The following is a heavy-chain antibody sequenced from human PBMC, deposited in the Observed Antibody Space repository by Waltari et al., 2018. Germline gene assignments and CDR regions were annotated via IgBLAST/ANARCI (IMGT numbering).Heavy chain of an antibody. Sequence: QVQLVQSGAEVKKPGASVKVSCKASGYTFTGYYMHWVRQAPGQGLEWMGWINPNSGGTNYAQKFQGRVTMTRDTSISTAYMELSRLRSDDTAVYYCARDQGRDGYIGDSEDAFDIWGQGTMVTVSS. V-gene: IGHV1-2*02. CDR2: INPNSGGT. CDR3: ARDQGRDGYIGDSEDAFDI. CDR1: GYTFTGYY. J-gene: IGHJ3*02. D-gene: IGHD5-12*01.